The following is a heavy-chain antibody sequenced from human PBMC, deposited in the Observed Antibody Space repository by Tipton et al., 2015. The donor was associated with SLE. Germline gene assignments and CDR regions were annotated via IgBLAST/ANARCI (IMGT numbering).Heavy chain of an antibody. CDR2: IYYIGTT. CDR3: ARGEDDYHSKGGWMDP. J-gene: IGHJ5*02. D-gene: IGHD4-11*01. V-gene: IGHV4-59*01. CDR1: GGSFTTYY. Sequence: TLSLTCTVSGGSFTTYYWSWIRQPPGKGLEWIGHIYYIGTTSYNPSLESRVSMSIDTSKNQFSLKLRSVTAADTAVYYCARGEDDYHSKGGWMDPWGQGSLVTVSS.